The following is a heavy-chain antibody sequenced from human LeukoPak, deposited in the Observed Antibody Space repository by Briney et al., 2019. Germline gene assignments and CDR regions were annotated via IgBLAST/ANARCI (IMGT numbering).Heavy chain of an antibody. CDR2: INQDESEK. D-gene: IGHD4-17*01. CDR3: MRGHYGDYA. Sequence: PGGSLRLSCAASGFTFSNYWMSWVRQAPGKGLEWVANINQDESEKYYVDLVKGRFTISRDNAKNSLYLEMNSLRAEDTAMYYCMRGHYGDYAWGQGSLVTVSS. V-gene: IGHV3-7*01. CDR1: GFTFSNYW. J-gene: IGHJ5*02.